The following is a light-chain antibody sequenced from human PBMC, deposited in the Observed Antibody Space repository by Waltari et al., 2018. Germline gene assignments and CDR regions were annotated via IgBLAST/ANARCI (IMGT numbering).Light chain of an antibody. Sequence: QSALTQPASVSGSPGQSITISCTGTSSDVGGYNYVSWYQQHPGKPPKLMIFDVSNRPSGVSNRFAGSKSGNTASLTVSGLQAEDEADYYCTSYTSGSTPLFGGGTQLTVL. CDR1: SSDVGGYNY. V-gene: IGLV2-14*01. CDR2: DVS. CDR3: TSYTSGSTPL. J-gene: IGLJ7*01.